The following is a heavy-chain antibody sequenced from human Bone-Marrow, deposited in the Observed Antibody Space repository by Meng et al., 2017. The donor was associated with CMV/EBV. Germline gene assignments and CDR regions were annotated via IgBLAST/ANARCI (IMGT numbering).Heavy chain of an antibody. CDR1: GFTFSDYS. V-gene: IGHV3-21*01. CDR3: ARGIVGATSDY. Sequence: GESLKISCAASGFTFSDYSMNWVRQAPGKGLECVSFISASNYSYYADSVKGRFTISRDNAKNSLYLQMNSLRADDTAVYYCARGIVGATSDYWGQGTLVTVSS. J-gene: IGHJ4*02. D-gene: IGHD1-26*01. CDR2: ISASNYS.